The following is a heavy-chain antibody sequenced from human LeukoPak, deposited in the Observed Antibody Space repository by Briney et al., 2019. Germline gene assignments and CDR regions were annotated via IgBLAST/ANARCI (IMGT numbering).Heavy chain of an antibody. V-gene: IGHV3-23*01. CDR1: GFTFSSYA. Sequence: GGSLRLSCAASGFTFSSYAMSWVRQAPGKGLEWVSAISGSGGSTYYADSVKGRFTISRDNSKNTLSLQMNSLRAEDTAVYYCARSRVIWFGELYGLDYWGQGTLVTVSS. D-gene: IGHD3-10*01. CDR2: ISGSGGST. J-gene: IGHJ4*02. CDR3: ARSRVIWFGELYGLDY.